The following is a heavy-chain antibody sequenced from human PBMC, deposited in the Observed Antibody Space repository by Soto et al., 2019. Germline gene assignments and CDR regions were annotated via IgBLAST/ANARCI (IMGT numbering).Heavy chain of an antibody. J-gene: IGHJ4*02. V-gene: IGHV4-31*03. CDR1: GGSISDGAYY. Sequence: QVQLQESGPGLVKPSQTLSLTCSVSGGSISDGAYYWSWIRQHPRKGLEWIGYIYYSGDTQYNPSLQSRVTISLDMSRNQFSLKLSSVTAADTAVDYCARVDSSSWFDYWGQGTLVTVSS. CDR3: ARVDSSSWFDY. D-gene: IGHD6-13*01. CDR2: IYYSGDT.